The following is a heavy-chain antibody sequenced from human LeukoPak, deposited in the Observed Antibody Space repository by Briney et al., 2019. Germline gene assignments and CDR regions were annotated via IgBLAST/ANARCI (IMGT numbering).Heavy chain of an antibody. Sequence: ASVKVSCKASGYTFTGYDINWVRQATGQGLEWMGWMYPDTGDTGYAQKFQGRVTMTRNTSIDTAYMELSGLRSEDTAVYYCTRGSLSGSSRDYWGQGTLVTVSS. J-gene: IGHJ4*01. D-gene: IGHD1-26*01. CDR2: MYPDTGDT. V-gene: IGHV1-8*01. CDR3: TRGSLSGSSRDY. CDR1: GYTFTGYD.